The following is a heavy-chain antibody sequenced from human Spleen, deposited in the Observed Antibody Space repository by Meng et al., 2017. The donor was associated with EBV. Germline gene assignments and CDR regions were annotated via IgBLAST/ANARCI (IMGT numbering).Heavy chain of an antibody. CDR1: AGYISDCY. CDR3: VRGSDNWNILVFDY. V-gene: IGHV4-34*01. Sequence: HVELQQWGPGLLQPSEALAPACAVYAGYISDCYWTWIRQPPGKGLDWIGEINESEGTKCRPSLKSRVSISLDTSRNQFSLTLNSVTAADAAVYYCVRGSDNWNILVFDYWGQGALVTVSS. J-gene: IGHJ4*02. D-gene: IGHD1/OR15-1a*01. CDR2: INESEGT.